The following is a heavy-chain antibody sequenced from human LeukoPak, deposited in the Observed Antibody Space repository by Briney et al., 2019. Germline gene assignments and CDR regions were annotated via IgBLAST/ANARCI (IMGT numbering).Heavy chain of an antibody. D-gene: IGHD3-3*01. CDR3: AREGQGYDFWSGYLDY. Sequence: ASVKVSCKASGYTFTGYYMHWVRQAPGQGLEWMGWMNPNSGGTNYAQKFQGRVTMTRDTSISTAYMELSRLRSDDTAVYYCAREGQGYDFWSGYLDYWGQGTLVTVSS. V-gene: IGHV1-2*02. CDR1: GYTFTGYY. J-gene: IGHJ4*02. CDR2: MNPNSGGT.